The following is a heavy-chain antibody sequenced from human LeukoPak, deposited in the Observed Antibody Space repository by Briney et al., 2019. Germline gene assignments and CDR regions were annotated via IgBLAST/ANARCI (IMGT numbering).Heavy chain of an antibody. CDR1: GFTFSSYS. V-gene: IGHV3-21*01. D-gene: IGHD6-19*01. CDR2: ISSSSSYI. Sequence: PGGSLRLSRAASGFTFSSYSMNWVRQAPGKGLEWVSSISSSSSYIYYADSVKGRFTISRDNAKNSLYLQMNSLRAEDTAVYYCARSDSSGWYPEYDPWGQGTLVTVSS. CDR3: ARSDSSGWYPEYDP. J-gene: IGHJ5*02.